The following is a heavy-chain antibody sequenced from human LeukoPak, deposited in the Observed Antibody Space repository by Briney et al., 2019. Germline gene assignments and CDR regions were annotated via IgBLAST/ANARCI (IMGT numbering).Heavy chain of an antibody. V-gene: IGHV3-74*03. CDR2: INGDGSST. D-gene: IGHD5/OR15-5a*01. Sequence: GGSLRLSCAASGFNFSSYWMHWVRQGPGKGLVWVSRINGDGSSTMYADSVKGRFTISRDTAKNSLYLQMNSLRAEDTAVYYCARDEKSMITPALDYWGQGTLVTVSS. CDR1: GFNFSSYW. CDR3: ARDEKSMITPALDY. J-gene: IGHJ4*02.